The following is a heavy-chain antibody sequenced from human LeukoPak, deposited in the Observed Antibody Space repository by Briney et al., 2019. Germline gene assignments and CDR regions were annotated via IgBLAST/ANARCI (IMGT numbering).Heavy chain of an antibody. V-gene: IGHV1-69*06. Sequence: SVKVSCKASGGTFSSYAISWVRQAPGQGLEWMGGIIPIFGTANYAQKFQGRVTITADKSTSTAYMELSRLRSDDTAVYYCARASGSYLDAFDIWGQGTMVTVSS. J-gene: IGHJ3*02. D-gene: IGHD1-26*01. CDR1: GGTFSSYA. CDR3: ARASGSYLDAFDI. CDR2: IIPIFGTA.